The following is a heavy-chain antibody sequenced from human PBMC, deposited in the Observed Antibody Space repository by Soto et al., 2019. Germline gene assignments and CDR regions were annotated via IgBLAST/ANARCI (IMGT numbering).Heavy chain of an antibody. D-gene: IGHD2-15*01. CDR3: ATRGCSGGSCYGDAFDI. J-gene: IGHJ3*02. V-gene: IGHV1-2*04. CDR2: INPNSGGP. CDR1: GYTFTGYY. Sequence: QVQLVQSGAEVKKPGASVKVSCKASGYTFTGYYMHWVRQAPGQGLEWMGWINPNSGGPNYAQKFQGWVTMTRDTSISTAYMELSRLRSDDTAVYYCATRGCSGGSCYGDAFDIWGQGTMVTVSS.